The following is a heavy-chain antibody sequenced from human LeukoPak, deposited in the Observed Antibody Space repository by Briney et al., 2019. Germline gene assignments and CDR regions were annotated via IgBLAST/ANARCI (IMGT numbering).Heavy chain of an antibody. CDR3: ARDSRYCSSTSCSVFEY. Sequence: ASVKVFCKASGYTFTGYYMHWVRQAPGQGLEWMGWINPNSGGTNYAQKFQGRVTMTRDTSISTAYMELSRLRSDDTAVYYCARDSRYCSSTSCSVFEYWGQGTLVTVSS. CDR1: GYTFTGYY. J-gene: IGHJ4*02. V-gene: IGHV1-2*02. D-gene: IGHD2-2*01. CDR2: INPNSGGT.